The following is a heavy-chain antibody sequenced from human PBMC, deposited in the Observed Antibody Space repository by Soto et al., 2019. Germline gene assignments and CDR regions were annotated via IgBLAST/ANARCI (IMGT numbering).Heavy chain of an antibody. D-gene: IGHD1-1*01. CDR1: GFTFSSYA. J-gene: IGHJ4*02. CDR2: ISSNGGST. CDR3: ARGDLDDPERYFDY. V-gene: IGHV3-64*01. Sequence: GGSLRLSCAASGFTFSSYAMHWVRQAPGKGLEYVSAISSNGGSTYYANSVKGRFTISRDNSKNTLYLQMGSLRAEDMAVYYCARGDLDDPERYFDYWGQGTLVTVSS.